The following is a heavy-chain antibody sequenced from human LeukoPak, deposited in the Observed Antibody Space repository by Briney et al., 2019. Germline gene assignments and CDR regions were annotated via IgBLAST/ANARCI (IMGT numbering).Heavy chain of an antibody. CDR1: GFTFSSYG. J-gene: IGHJ4*02. CDR2: ISYDGSDK. V-gene: IGHV3-30*19. D-gene: IGHD3-10*01. Sequence: PGKSLRLSCAASGFTFSSYGMHWVRQAPGKGLEWLAVISYDGSDKYYADSVKGRFTISKDNSKNMLYLQMSSLRAEDTAFYYCAKEKDLTMVRGTPLDYWGQGTLVTVSS. CDR3: AKEKDLTMVRGTPLDY.